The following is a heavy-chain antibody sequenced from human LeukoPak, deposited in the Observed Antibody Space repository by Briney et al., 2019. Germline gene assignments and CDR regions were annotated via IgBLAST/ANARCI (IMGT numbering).Heavy chain of an antibody. CDR2: ISDGSRDT. D-gene: IGHD5-12*01. CDR1: GFTFSSFT. J-gene: IGHJ4*02. Sequence: GGSLRLSCAASGFTFSSFTMNWVRQAPGKGLEWVSTISDGSRDTHYAGSVKGRFTISRDDSQNIVYLQMDSLRAEDTALYYCTTRLRNHFDYWGQGTQVTVSS. CDR3: TTRLRNHFDY. V-gene: IGHV3-23*01.